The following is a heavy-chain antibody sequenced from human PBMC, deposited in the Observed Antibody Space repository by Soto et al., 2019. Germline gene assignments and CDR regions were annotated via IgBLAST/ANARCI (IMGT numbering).Heavy chain of an antibody. J-gene: IGHJ4*02. V-gene: IGHV3-73*01. Sequence: EVQLVESGGGLVQPGGSLKLSCAASGFTFSDSAIQWVRQASGKGLEWVGRIRSKANSYATAYAASVKGRFTISRDDSKNTAYLQMGSLKTEDTAVYYCSTKATVTGYWGQGTLVTVSS. CDR3: STKATVTGY. CDR2: IRSKANSYAT. CDR1: GFTFSDSA. D-gene: IGHD4-17*01.